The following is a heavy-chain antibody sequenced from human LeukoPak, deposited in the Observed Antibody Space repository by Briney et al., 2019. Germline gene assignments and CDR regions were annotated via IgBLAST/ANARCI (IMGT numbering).Heavy chain of an antibody. D-gene: IGHD5-24*01. CDR2: ISYDGSNK. J-gene: IGHJ3*02. Sequence: GRSLRLSCAASGFTFSSYAMHWVRQAPGKGLEWVAVISYDGSNKYYADSVKGRFTISRDNSKNTLYLQMNSLRAEDTAAYYCARWMEEEMATNDAFDIWGQGTMVTVSS. CDR1: GFTFSSYA. V-gene: IGHV3-30*04. CDR3: ARWMEEEMATNDAFDI.